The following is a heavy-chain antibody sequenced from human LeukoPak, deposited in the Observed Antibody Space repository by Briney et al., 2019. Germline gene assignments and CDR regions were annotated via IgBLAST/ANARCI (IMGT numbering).Heavy chain of an antibody. CDR1: GFTFSSYG. J-gene: IGHJ4*02. V-gene: IGHV3-30*18. D-gene: IGHD5-18*01. Sequence: GRSLRLSCAASGFTFSSYGMHWVRQAPGRGLEWVAVISYDGSSKYYADSVKGRFTISRDNSKNTLYLQMNSLRAEDTAVYYCAKTRGYSYGHGFDYWGQGTLVTASS. CDR3: AKTRGYSYGHGFDY. CDR2: ISYDGSSK.